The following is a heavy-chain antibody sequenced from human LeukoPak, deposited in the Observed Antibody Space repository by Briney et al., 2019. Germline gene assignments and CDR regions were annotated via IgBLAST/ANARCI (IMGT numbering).Heavy chain of an antibody. V-gene: IGHV4-61*02. CDR3: AMGEVTIFGVVHYYYYGMDV. CDR1: GGSISSGSYY. J-gene: IGHJ6*02. CDR2: IYTSGST. D-gene: IGHD3-3*01. Sequence: SETLSLTCTVSGGSISSGSYYWSWIRQPAGKGLEWIGRIYTSGSTNYNPSLKSRVTISVDTSKNQFSLKLSSVPAAATAVYYCAMGEVTIFGVVHYYYYGMDVWGQGTTVTVSS.